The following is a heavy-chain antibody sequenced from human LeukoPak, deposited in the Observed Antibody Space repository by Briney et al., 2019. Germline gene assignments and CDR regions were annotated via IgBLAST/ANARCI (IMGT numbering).Heavy chain of an antibody. CDR3: ARGWAVTTGLGYYFDY. CDR1: GGSISSYY. CDR2: IYYSGST. Sequence: SETLSLTCTVSGGSISSYYWSWIRQPPGKGLEWIGYIYYSGSTNYNPSLKSRVTISVDTSKNQLSLKLSSVTAADTAVYYCARGWAVTTGLGYYFDYWGQGTLVTVSS. V-gene: IGHV4-59*01. J-gene: IGHJ4*02. D-gene: IGHD4-17*01.